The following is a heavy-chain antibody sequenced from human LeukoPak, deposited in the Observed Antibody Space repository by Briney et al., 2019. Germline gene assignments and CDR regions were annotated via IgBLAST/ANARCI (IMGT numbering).Heavy chain of an antibody. J-gene: IGHJ6*02. CDR2: IYHSGSF. V-gene: IGHV4-4*02. D-gene: IGHD1-14*01. Sequence: SGTLSLTRAVSGGSISSNNWWSWVRQSPGKGLEWIAEIYHSGSFNRNPSLKSRVTILVDKSKNQFSLNLTSVTAAGTAVYYCARVGINPDDHYYSGMDVWGQGTTVTVSS. CDR3: ARVGINPDDHYYSGMDV. CDR1: GGSISSNNW.